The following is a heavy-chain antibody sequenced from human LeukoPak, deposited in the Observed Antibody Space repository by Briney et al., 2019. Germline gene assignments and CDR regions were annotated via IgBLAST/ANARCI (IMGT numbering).Heavy chain of an antibody. CDR2: ISGRGDNT. Sequence: GGSLRLSCAASGFTFSNHAMSWVRQAPGKGLEWVSAISGRGDNTSYADSVNGRFTISKDNSKNTLYLQMNSLRVDDTAVYYCAKCYYFSGSEWFDPWGQGTLVTVSS. CDR1: GFTFSNHA. D-gene: IGHD3-10*01. J-gene: IGHJ5*02. CDR3: AKCYYFSGSEWFDP. V-gene: IGHV3-23*01.